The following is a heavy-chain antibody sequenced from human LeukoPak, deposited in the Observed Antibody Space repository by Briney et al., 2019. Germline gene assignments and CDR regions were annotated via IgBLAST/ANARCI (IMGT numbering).Heavy chain of an antibody. D-gene: IGHD3-3*01. CDR2: INSDGSST. CDR3: VRLLDRDY. J-gene: IGHJ4*02. V-gene: IGHV3-74*01. CDR1: GFTFSNYW. Sequence: GGSLRLSCAAPGFTFSNYWMHWVRQAPGKGLVWVSRINSDGSSTNYADSVKGRFTISRDNARNTVYLQMNSLRAEDTAVYYCVRLLDRDYWGQGTLVTVSS.